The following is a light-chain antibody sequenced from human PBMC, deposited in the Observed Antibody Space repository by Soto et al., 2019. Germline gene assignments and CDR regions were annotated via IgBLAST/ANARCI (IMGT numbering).Light chain of an antibody. CDR3: QQYNSYSRT. J-gene: IGKJ1*01. CDR1: QSSSSW. CDR2: KAS. Sequence: DSRMTQYPTTLSASVGDSVSSACRASQSSSSWLAWYQQKPGKAPKLLIYKASSLESWVPSGVSGSRSGTEFTLTIISLQPDDFATYYCQQYNSYSRTFCQGTKVDI. V-gene: IGKV1-5*03.